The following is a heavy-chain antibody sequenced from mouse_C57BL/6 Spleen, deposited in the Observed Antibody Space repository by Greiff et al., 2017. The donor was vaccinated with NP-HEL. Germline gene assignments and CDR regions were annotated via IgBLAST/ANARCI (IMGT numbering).Heavy chain of an antibody. J-gene: IGHJ4*01. Sequence: EVQLQQSGPELVKPGASVKISCKASGYTFTDYYMNWVKQSHGKSLEWIGDINPNNGGTSYNQKFKGKATLTVDKSSSTAYMELRSLTSEDSAVYYCARSSITTVVEGYYYAMGYWGQGTSVTVSS. CDR1: GYTFTDYY. D-gene: IGHD1-1*01. V-gene: IGHV1-26*01. CDR3: ARSSITTVVEGYYYAMGY. CDR2: INPNNGGT.